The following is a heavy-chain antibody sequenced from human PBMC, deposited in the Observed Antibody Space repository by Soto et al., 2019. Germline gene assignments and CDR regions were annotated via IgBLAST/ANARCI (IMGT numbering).Heavy chain of an antibody. CDR1: GFTLSNFG. CDR2: ISSDGKTE. CDR3: AQGHVRVIHSKFDI. V-gene: IGHV3-30*18. Sequence: QVQLVESGGGVIQPGGSLRLSCGASGFTLSNFGVHWVRQAPGKGPEWVGAISSDGKTESYGASVRGRFTVNRDNSQNRVFIQMNSLRSDDTGVYYCAQGHVRVIHSKFDIWGQGTMVTVSS. J-gene: IGHJ3*02.